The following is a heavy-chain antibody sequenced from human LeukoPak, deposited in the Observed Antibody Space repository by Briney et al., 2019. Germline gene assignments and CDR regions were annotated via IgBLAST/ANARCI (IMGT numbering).Heavy chain of an antibody. V-gene: IGHV1-24*01. J-gene: IGHJ4*02. Sequence: GASVKVSCKASGYTFTGYYMHWVRQAPGQGLEWMGGFNPKDGETIYAQKFQGRVTMTEDTSTDTAYMELSSLRSEDTAVYYCAKIAHYGAYSDYWGQGTLVTVSS. D-gene: IGHD4-17*01. CDR1: GYTFTGYY. CDR2: FNPKDGET. CDR3: AKIAHYGAYSDY.